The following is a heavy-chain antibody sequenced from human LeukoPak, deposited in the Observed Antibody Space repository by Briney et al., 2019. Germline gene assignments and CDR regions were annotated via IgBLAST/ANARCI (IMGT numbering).Heavy chain of an antibody. CDR3: ARDPGSSSYEYYYYMDV. CDR2: IKQDGSEK. CDR1: GFTFSSHR. V-gene: IGHV3-7*01. D-gene: IGHD6-13*01. J-gene: IGHJ6*03. Sequence: PGGSLRLSCAASGFTFSSHRMSSGRRAPGKGLEWVANIKQDGSEKYDVDSVRDRFPISRDNANNSLDLQMNSLRAEDTAVYYSARDPGSSSYEYYYYMDVWGKGTTVTVSS.